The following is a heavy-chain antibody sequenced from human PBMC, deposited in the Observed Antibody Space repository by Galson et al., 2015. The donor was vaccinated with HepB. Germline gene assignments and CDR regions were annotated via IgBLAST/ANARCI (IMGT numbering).Heavy chain of an antibody. V-gene: IGHV3-7*01. CDR1: GFTFSRYW. D-gene: IGHD2-2*01. CDR3: VTFCSTINCYQAFDY. J-gene: IGHJ4*02. Sequence: SLRLSCAASGFTFSRYWMSWVRQAPGTGLEWVANIKQDGSEKYYVDPVEGRFTISRDNAKNSLYLQMNSLRAEDTAVSYCVTFCSTINCYQAFDYWGQGTPVTVSS. CDR2: IKQDGSEK.